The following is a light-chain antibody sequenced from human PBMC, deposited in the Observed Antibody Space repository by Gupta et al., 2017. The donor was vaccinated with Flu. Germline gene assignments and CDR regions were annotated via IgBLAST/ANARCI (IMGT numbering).Light chain of an antibody. CDR1: QSVSSN. Sequence: TQSPATLSLSPGERATLSCRASQSVSSNLAWYQQKPGQAPRLLIYGASTRATGIPARFSGSGSGTEFTLTINSLQSEDFAVYYCQQYGGTFGPGTKVDIK. CDR2: GAS. CDR3: QQYGGT. V-gene: IGKV3-15*01. J-gene: IGKJ3*01.